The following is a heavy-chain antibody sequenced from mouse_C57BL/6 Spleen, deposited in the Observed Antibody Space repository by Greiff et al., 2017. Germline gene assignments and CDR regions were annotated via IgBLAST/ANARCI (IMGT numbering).Heavy chain of an antibody. CDR1: GFTFSDYY. CDR3: ARHESDGYYAWFAY. Sequence: EVMLVESGGGLVQPGGSLKLSCAASGFTFSDYYMYWVRQTPEKRLEWVAYISNGGGSTYYPDTVKGRFTISRDNAKNTLYLQMSRLKSEDTAMYYCARHESDGYYAWFAYWGQGTLVTVSA. D-gene: IGHD2-3*01. CDR2: ISNGGGST. J-gene: IGHJ3*01. V-gene: IGHV5-12*01.